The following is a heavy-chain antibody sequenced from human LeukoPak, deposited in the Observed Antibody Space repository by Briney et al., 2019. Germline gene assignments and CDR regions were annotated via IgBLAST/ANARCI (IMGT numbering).Heavy chain of an antibody. Sequence: SSETLSLTCTVSGGSISSYYWSWIRQPPGKGLEWIGYIYYSGSTNYNPSLKSRVTISVDTSKNQFSLKLSSVTAADTAVYYCARDAAAGTDGMDVWGQGTTVTVSS. CDR3: ARDAAAGTDGMDV. D-gene: IGHD6-13*01. J-gene: IGHJ6*02. CDR2: IYYSGST. CDR1: GGSISSYY. V-gene: IGHV4-59*01.